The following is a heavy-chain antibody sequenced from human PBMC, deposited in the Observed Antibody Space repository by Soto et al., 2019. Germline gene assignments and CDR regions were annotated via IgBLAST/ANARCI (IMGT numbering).Heavy chain of an antibody. J-gene: IGHJ6*02. CDR2: IIPILGIA. Sequence: GASVKLSCEACGGTFRSYTISWVRQAPGQGLEWMGRIIPILGIANYAQKFQGRVTITADKSTSTAYMELRSLRSDDTAMYYCARGGYYDSSGSRNYHYYGMNVWGQGTTVTVSS. V-gene: IGHV1-69*02. CDR1: GGTFRSYT. D-gene: IGHD3-22*01. CDR3: ARGGYYDSSGSRNYHYYGMNV.